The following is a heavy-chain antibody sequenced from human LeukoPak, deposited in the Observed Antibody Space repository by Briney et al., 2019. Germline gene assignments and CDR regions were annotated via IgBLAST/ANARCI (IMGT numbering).Heavy chain of an antibody. Sequence: GGSLRLSCAASGFTFSSYGMHWVRQAPGKGLEWVAVIWYDGSNKYYADSVKGRFTISRDNSKNTLSLQINSLRAEDTAVYYCAREVGFDAFDIWGQGTMVTVSS. CDR1: GFTFSSYG. CDR2: IWYDGSNK. V-gene: IGHV3-33*01. CDR3: AREVGFDAFDI. J-gene: IGHJ3*02. D-gene: IGHD5-12*01.